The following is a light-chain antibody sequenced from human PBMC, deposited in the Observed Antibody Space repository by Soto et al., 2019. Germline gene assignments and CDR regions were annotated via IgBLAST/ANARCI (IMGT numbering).Light chain of an antibody. J-gene: IGLJ3*02. CDR2: EVT. CDR1: SSDVGGYNY. Sequence: QSALTQPPSASGSPGQSVTISCTGTSSDVGGYNYVSWYQQYPGIAPKLMIYEVTKRPSGVPDRCSGYKSGNTASLTVSGLPADDEADYYCSSYAASNNFYFVFGGGTKLTVL. V-gene: IGLV2-8*01. CDR3: SSYAASNNFYFV.